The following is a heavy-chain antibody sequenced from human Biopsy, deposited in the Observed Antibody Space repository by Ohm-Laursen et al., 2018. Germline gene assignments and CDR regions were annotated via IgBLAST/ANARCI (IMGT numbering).Heavy chain of an antibody. CDR1: GDSVSSGSFY. Sequence: GTLSLTWTVSGDSVSSGSFYWTWIRQPPGKRLEWTGNIYYSGSTNFNPSLKSRVTISVDTSKNQFSLKLSSVTAADTAVYFCARGSSYGYDFDYWGQGTLVAVSS. D-gene: IGHD5-18*01. CDR3: ARGSSYGYDFDY. CDR2: IYYSGST. V-gene: IGHV4-61*01. J-gene: IGHJ4*02.